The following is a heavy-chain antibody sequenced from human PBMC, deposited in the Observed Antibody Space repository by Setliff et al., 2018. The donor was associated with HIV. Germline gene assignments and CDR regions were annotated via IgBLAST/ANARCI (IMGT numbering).Heavy chain of an antibody. V-gene: IGHV4-59*03. D-gene: IGHD3-10*01. CDR2: IYYSGMT. CDR1: GGSISSYY. J-gene: IGHJ5*02. CDR3: ATFRGITTPNWFDP. Sequence: SETLSLTCSVSGGSISSYYWSWIRQPPGKGLEWIGDIYYSGMTNYNPSLHSRVTISRDNAKKSLYLQMTSLRAEDTAIYYCATFRGITTPNWFDPWGQGTLVTVSS.